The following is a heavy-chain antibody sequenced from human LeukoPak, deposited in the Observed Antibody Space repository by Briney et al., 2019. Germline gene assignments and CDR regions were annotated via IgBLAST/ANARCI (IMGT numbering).Heavy chain of an antibody. Sequence: SETLSLTCSVSGDYINSHYWTWIRQSSGRGLEWLGYIHFGGSTKYNPSLKSRVTISVDTSKNQFSLKLSSVTAADTAVYYCARGLTMVRGAYDYWGQGTLVTVSS. CDR2: IHFGGST. CDR1: GDYINSHY. D-gene: IGHD3-10*01. CDR3: ARGLTMVRGAYDY. V-gene: IGHV4-59*08. J-gene: IGHJ4*02.